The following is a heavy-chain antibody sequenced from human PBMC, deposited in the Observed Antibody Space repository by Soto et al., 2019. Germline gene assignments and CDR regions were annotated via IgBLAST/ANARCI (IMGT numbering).Heavy chain of an antibody. CDR3: AGEPDDSRSSWYRVATTYYYYGMDV. CDR1: GGTFSSYA. V-gene: IGHV1-69*13. CDR2: IIPIFGTA. D-gene: IGHD6-13*01. Sequence: SVKVSCKASGGTFSSYAISWVRQAPGQGLEWMGGIIPIFGTANYAQKFQGRVTITADESTSTAYMELSSLRSEDTAVYYCAGEPDDSRSSWYRVATTYYYYGMDVSGHGTTVTVS. J-gene: IGHJ6*02.